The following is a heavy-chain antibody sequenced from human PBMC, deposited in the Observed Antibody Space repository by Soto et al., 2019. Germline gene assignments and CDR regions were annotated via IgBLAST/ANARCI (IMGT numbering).Heavy chain of an antibody. J-gene: IGHJ4*02. CDR1: GFTVSSND. CDR2: IFSTGST. V-gene: IGHV3-53*01. Sequence: DVQLVESGGGLIQPGESLRVSCAASGFTVSSNDMTWVRQAPGKGLERVSVIFSTGSTYYADSVKGRFTVSRDNSKNTLYLQMNSQTAADTAVYYCARDWTDWGQGTLVTVSS. D-gene: IGHD3-3*01. CDR3: ARDWTD.